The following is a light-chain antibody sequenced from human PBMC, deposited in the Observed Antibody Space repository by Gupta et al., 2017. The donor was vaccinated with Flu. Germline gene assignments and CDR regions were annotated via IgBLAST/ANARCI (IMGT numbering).Light chain of an antibody. CDR2: GVS. V-gene: IGKV3-20*01. J-gene: IGKJ4*01. CDR1: QSVRSNY. Sequence: EIVLTQSPDTLSLSPGERATLSCRTSQSVRSNYLAWYQQKPGQAPRLLIYGVSSRATGIPDRFSGSGSGTDVTLTISRLEPEDFAIYYGQQDGNSTLPFGGGTKVEIK. CDR3: QQDGNSTLP.